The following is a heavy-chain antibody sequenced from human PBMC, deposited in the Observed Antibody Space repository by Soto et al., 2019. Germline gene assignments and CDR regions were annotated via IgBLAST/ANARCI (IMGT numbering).Heavy chain of an antibody. CDR2: IYYSGST. J-gene: IGHJ6*02. Sequence: SETLSLTCTVSGGSISSGDYYWSWIRQPPGKGLEWIGYIYYSGSTYYNPSLKSRVTISVDTSKNQFSLKPSSVTAADTAVYYGARLRITRVRGGPYYYYGMDVWGQGTTVTVSS. D-gene: IGHD3-10*01. V-gene: IGHV4-30-4*01. CDR3: ARLRITRVRGGPYYYYGMDV. CDR1: GGSISSGDYY.